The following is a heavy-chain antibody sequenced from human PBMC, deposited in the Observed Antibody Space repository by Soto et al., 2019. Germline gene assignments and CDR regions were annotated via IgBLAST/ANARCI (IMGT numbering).Heavy chain of an antibody. CDR1: GYTFTSYS. D-gene: IGHD5-12*01. CDR3: ARDLGSGYDPGDY. V-gene: IGHV1-18*01. CDR2: ISAYNGNK. J-gene: IGHJ4*02. Sequence: ASVKVSCKASGYTFTSYSISWVRQAPGQGLEWMGWISAYNGNKKYAQKLQGRVTMTTDTSTSTAYMEMRSLRSEDTAVFYCARDLGSGYDPGDYWGQGTLVTVSS.